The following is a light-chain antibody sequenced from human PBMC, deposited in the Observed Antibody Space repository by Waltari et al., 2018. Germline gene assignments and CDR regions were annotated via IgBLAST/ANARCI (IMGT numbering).Light chain of an antibody. Sequence: LTHSPSASASLGASVNLTCTLSSGHSRNVIAWPQQQPEKGRRYVMKVNSDVSHSQGDKTPDRFSGSCSGPDHFLTISSLQSEDEADYYCQTGGHGTWVFGGGTKLTVL. CDR2: VNSDVSH. J-gene: IGLJ3*02. CDR3: QTGGHGTWV. V-gene: IGLV4-69*01. CDR1: SGHSRNV.